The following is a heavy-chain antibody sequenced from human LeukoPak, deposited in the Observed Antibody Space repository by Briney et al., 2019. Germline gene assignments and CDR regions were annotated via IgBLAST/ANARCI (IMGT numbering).Heavy chain of an antibody. J-gene: IGHJ3*02. V-gene: IGHV4-59*08. CDR2: IYYSGST. CDR1: GGSISSYY. CDR3: ATREYCGGDCYGDAFDI. D-gene: IGHD2-21*02. Sequence: SETLSLTCTVSGGSISSYYWSWIRQPPGKGLEWIGYIYYSGSTNYNPSLKSRVTILVDTSKNQFSLKLSSVTAADTAVYYCATREYCGGDCYGDAFDIWGQGTMVTVSS.